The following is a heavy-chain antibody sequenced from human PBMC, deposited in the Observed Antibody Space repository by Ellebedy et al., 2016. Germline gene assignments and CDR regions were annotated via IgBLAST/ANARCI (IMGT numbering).Heavy chain of an antibody. D-gene: IGHD5-24*01. V-gene: IGHV3-11*03. J-gene: IGHJ5*02. Sequence: GESLKISXAASGFTFSDYYMSWIRQAPGKGLEWVSYISSSSSYTNYADSVKGRFTISRDNAKNSLYLQMNSLRAEDTAVYYCASRYLDGRDGYNYGWFDPWGQGTLVTVSS. CDR2: ISSSSSYT. CDR1: GFTFSDYY. CDR3: ASRYLDGRDGYNYGWFDP.